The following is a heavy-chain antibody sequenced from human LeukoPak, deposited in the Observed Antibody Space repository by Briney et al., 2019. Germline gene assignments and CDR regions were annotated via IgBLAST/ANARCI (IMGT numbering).Heavy chain of an antibody. D-gene: IGHD4/OR15-4a*01. V-gene: IGHV1-69*05. CDR3: ARTMVRDQRYYYYMDV. CDR2: IIPIFGTA. Sequence: SVKVSCKASGGTFSSYAISWVRQAPGQGLERMGRIIPIFGTANYAQKFQGRVTITTDESTSTAYMELSSLRSEDTAVYYCARTMVRDQRYYYYMDVWGKGTTVTVSS. CDR1: GGTFSSYA. J-gene: IGHJ6*03.